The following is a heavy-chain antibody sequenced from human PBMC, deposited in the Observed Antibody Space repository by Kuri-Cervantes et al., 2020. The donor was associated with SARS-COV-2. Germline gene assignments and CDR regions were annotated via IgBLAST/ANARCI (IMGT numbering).Heavy chain of an antibody. V-gene: IGHV3-30*03. D-gene: IGHD6-6*01. CDR2: ISYDGSNK. CDR3: ARGIQGWGSIAARDSYEYFQH. J-gene: IGHJ1*01. CDR1: GFTFSSYG. Sequence: GGSLRLSCAASGFTFSSYGMHWVRQAPGKGLEWVAVISYDGSNKYYADSVKGRFTNSRDNAKNSLYLQMNSLRAEDTAVYYCARGIQGWGSIAARDSYEYFQHWGQGTLVTVSS.